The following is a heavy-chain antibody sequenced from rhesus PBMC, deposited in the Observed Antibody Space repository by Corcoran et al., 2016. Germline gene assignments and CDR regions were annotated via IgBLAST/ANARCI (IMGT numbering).Heavy chain of an antibody. D-gene: IGHD3-9*01. CDR3: ASEDDYGYYYTAAFDF. J-gene: IGHJ3*01. Sequence: QVQLQESGPGLVKPSETLSLTCAVSGGSISSSNWWSWIRQPPGKGLEWIGYISGSSGSTYYNPSHKSRVTSSTDTAKNQFSLKLSSVTAADTAVYYCASEDDYGYYYTAAFDFWGQGLRVTVSS. CDR2: ISGSSGST. V-gene: IGHV4-65*01. CDR1: GGSISSSNW.